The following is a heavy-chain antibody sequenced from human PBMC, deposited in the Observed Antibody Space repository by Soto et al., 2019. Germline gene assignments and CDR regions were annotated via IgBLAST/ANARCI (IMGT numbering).Heavy chain of an antibody. D-gene: IGHD6-19*01. CDR2: LNPNSGNT. V-gene: IGHV1-8*01. Sequence: QVQLVQSGAEVKKPGASVKVSCKASGYTFTSYDINWVRQATGQGLEWMGWLNPNSGNTGYAQKFQGRVTMTRNTSIRTSYMELRSLRSEATAVYYCARVRGSGWYVDYWGQGTRVTVSS. CDR3: ARVRGSGWYVDY. CDR1: GYTFTSYD. J-gene: IGHJ4*02.